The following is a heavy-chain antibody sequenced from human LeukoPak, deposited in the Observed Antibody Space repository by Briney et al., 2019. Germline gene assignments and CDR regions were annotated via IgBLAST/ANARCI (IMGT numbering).Heavy chain of an antibody. D-gene: IGHD6-13*01. J-gene: IGHJ4*02. CDR2: ISSDSVYI. V-gene: IGHV3-21*01. CDR1: GFTFSSHS. CDR3: ARPPYSSSSPFDY. Sequence: GGSLRLSCATSGFTFSSHSMDWVRQAPGKGLEWVASISSDSVYIYYAESVKGRFTISKDNAKNSLHLQMNSLRAEDTAVYYCARPPYSSSSPFDYWGQGTLVTVSS.